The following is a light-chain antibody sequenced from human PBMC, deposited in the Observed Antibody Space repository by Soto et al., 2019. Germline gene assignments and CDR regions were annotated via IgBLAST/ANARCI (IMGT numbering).Light chain of an antibody. J-gene: IGKJ3*01. Sequence: DMVLTQSPGTLSLSPGERATLSCRASQSVSSSYLAWYQQKPGQAPRLLLYGASSRATGIPDRFIGRGSGTDFTLTIIRLEPEDFAVYYCQQHRRALRPFGHWSKVNIK. CDR3: QQHRRALRP. CDR1: QSVSSSY. CDR2: GAS. V-gene: IGKV3-20*01.